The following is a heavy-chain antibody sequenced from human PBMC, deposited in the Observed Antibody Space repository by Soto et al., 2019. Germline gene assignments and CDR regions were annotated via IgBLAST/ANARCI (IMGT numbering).Heavy chain of an antibody. CDR3: ARSGGSSGWTHLDY. V-gene: IGHV4-59*12. D-gene: IGHD6-19*01. CDR2: IYYSGST. J-gene: IGHJ4*02. CDR1: GGSISSYY. Sequence: QVQLQESGPGLVKPSETLSLTCTVSGGSISSYYWSWIRQPPGKGLEWIGYIYYSGSTNYNPSLKNRVTKSGKPFKNPVPPKPGSVTASDKAGDYWARSGGSSGWTHLDYWGQGTLVTVSS.